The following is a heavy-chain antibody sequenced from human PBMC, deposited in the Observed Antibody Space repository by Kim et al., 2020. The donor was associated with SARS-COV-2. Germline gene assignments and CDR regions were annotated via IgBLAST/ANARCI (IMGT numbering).Heavy chain of an antibody. CDR1: GGSFSGYY. V-gene: IGHV4-34*01. D-gene: IGHD6-19*01. CDR2: INHSGST. CDR3: ARGLRPRYYIAVAGTYYYYYMDV. J-gene: IGHJ6*03. Sequence: SETLSLTCAVYGGSFSGYYWSWIRQPPGKGLEWIGEINHSGSTNYNPSLKSRVTISVDTSKNQFSLKLSSVTAADTAVYYCARGLRPRYYIAVAGTYYYYYMDVWGKGTTVTVSS.